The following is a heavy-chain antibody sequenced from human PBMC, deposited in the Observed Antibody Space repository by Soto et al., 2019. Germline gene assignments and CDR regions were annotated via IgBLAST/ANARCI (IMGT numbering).Heavy chain of an antibody. J-gene: IGHJ4*02. CDR3: ARARSGYLRQGFDY. Sequence: PGGSLRLSCAASGFTFSSYGMHWVRQAPGKGLEWVAVIWYDGSNKYYADSVKGRFTISRDNSKNTLYLQMNSLRAEDTAVYYCARARSGYLRQGFDYWGQGTLVTVSS. V-gene: IGHV3-33*01. D-gene: IGHD4-17*01. CDR1: GFTFSSYG. CDR2: IWYDGSNK.